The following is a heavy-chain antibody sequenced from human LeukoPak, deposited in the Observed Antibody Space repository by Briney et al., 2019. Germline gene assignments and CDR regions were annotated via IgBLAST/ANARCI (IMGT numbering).Heavy chain of an antibody. CDR1: GYTFTGYY. Sequence: ASVKVSCKASGYTFTGYYMHWVRQAPGQGLEWMGWISAYNGNTNYAQKLQGRVTMTTDTSTSTAYMELRSLRSDDTAVYYCARTAYYDFWSGYSGGWFDPWGQGTLVTVSS. V-gene: IGHV1-18*04. CDR2: ISAYNGNT. J-gene: IGHJ5*02. D-gene: IGHD3-3*01. CDR3: ARTAYYDFWSGYSGGWFDP.